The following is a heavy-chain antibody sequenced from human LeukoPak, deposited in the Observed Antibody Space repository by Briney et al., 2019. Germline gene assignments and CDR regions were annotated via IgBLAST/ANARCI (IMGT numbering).Heavy chain of an antibody. CDR1: GFIFSSYW. V-gene: IGHV3-7*01. CDR3: ARDKYGSGSYSWSKRLDS. CDR2: IKQDGSEK. J-gene: IGHJ4*02. Sequence: PGGSLRLSCAASGFIFSSYWMSWVRQAPGKGLEWVANIKQDGSEKYYVDSVKGRFTISRDNAKNSLYLQMNNLRAEDTAVYYCARDKYGSGSYSWSKRLDSWGQGTLVTVSS. D-gene: IGHD3-10*01.